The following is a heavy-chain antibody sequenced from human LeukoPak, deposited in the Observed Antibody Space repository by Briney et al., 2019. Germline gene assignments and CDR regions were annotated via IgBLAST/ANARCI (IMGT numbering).Heavy chain of an antibody. Sequence: ASQTLSLTCTVSDGSISSGHYYWSWLRQPPGKGLEWIGYIYYSGSTNYSPCLKSRVTISVDTSKNQFSLKLSSVTAADTAVYYCARHLGVSGSHDAFDIWGQGTMVTVSS. D-gene: IGHD3-10*01. J-gene: IGHJ3*02. CDR3: ARHLGVSGSHDAFDI. V-gene: IGHV4-61*01. CDR1: DGSISSGHYY. CDR2: IYYSGST.